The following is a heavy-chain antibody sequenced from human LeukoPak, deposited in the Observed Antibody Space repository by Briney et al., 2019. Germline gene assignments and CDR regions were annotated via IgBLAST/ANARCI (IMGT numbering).Heavy chain of an antibody. J-gene: IGHJ4*02. Sequence: ASVKVSCKASGGTFSSYAISWVRQAPGQGLEWMGGIIPIFGTANYAQKFQGRVTITADESTSTACMELSSLRSEDTAVYYCARLLYDYVWGSYHRPNPQQYYFDYWGQGTLVTVSS. CDR2: IIPIFGTA. CDR1: GGTFSSYA. D-gene: IGHD3-16*02. V-gene: IGHV1-69*01. CDR3: ARLLYDYVWGSYHRPNPQQYYFDY.